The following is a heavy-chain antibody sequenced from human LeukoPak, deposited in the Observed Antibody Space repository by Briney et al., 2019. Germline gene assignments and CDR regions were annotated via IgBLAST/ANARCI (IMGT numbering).Heavy chain of an antibody. Sequence: SETLSLTCAVSGYSINSGYYWACIRQPPGKGLEWIGTINHSGSTSYTQSLKSRITISIDTANNKISLRLTSVTAADTAVYFFASSTAVVLAKKFQEWGQGTLVTVSS. D-gene: IGHD1-26*01. CDR2: INHSGST. J-gene: IGHJ1*01. CDR3: ASSTAVVLAKKFQE. CDR1: GYSINSGYY. V-gene: IGHV4-38-2*01.